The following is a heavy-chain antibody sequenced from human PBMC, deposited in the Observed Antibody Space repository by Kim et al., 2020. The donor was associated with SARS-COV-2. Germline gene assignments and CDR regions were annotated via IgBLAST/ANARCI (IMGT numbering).Heavy chain of an antibody. CDR1: GSTFDTYW. CDR3: AKLTSSSPANY. CDR2: INSDGSRT. V-gene: IGHV3-74*01. J-gene: IGHJ4*02. Sequence: GGSLSLSCAASGSTFDTYWMHWVRQAPGKGLVWVSSINSDGSRTSYAASVKGRFTISRDNAKNTLHLQMDSLRVEETAVYYCAKLTSSSPANYWGQGTLV. D-gene: IGHD2-2*01.